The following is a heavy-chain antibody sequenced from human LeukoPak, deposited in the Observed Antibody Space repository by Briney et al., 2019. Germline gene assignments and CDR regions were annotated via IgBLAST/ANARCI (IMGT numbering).Heavy chain of an antibody. J-gene: IGHJ4*01. Sequence: PGGSLSLSCAASGFTFGDYGMSWVRQAPGKGLEWVSGINWNGGSTGYADSVKGRFTISRDNAKNSLYLQMNSLRAEDTALYYCARAFSLQAGYSSGWPFDYWGQGTLVTVSS. CDR3: ARAFSLQAGYSSGWPFDY. CDR1: GFTFGDYG. D-gene: IGHD6-19*01. CDR2: INWNGGST. V-gene: IGHV3-20*04.